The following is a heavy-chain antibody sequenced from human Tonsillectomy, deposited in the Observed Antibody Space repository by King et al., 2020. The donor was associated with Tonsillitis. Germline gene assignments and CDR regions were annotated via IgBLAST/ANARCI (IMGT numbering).Heavy chain of an antibody. Sequence: VQLQESGPGMVKPSQTLSLTCTVSVGSISSGDYYWRWIRQPPGKGLEWIGYIYYNGSTYYNPSLKSRVTISVDTSKKQFFLKLSSVTAADTAVYYCAKVDYFDFLLRIDYWGQGTLVTVFS. CDR1: VGSISSGDYY. CDR2: IYYNGST. J-gene: IGHJ4*02. D-gene: IGHD3-9*01. CDR3: AKVDYFDFLLRIDY. V-gene: IGHV4-30-4*01.